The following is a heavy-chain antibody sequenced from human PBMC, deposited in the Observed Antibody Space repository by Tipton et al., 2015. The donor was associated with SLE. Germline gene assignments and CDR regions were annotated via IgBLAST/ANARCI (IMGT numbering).Heavy chain of an antibody. CDR1: GGSISSYY. CDR2: IYYSGST. D-gene: IGHD3-22*01. J-gene: IGHJ4*02. Sequence: LRLSCTVSGGSISSYYWSWIRQPPGKGLEWIGYIYYSGSTNYNPSLKSRVTISVDTSKNQFSLKLSSVTAADTAVYYCARVSHHYDSSGYLWVYYFDYWGQGTLVTVSS. V-gene: IGHV4-59*01. CDR3: ARVSHHYDSSGYLWVYYFDY.